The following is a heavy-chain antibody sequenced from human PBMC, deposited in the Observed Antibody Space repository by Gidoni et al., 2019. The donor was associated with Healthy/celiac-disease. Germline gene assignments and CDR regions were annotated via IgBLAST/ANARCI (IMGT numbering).Heavy chain of an antibody. Sequence: QITLKESGPTLVKPTQTLTLTCTFSGFSLSTSGVGVGWIRQPPGKALEWLALIYWNDDKRYSPSLKSRLTITKDTSKNQVVLTMTNMDPVDTATYYCAHPSHSTRYSYGSDAFDIWGQGTMVTVSS. CDR2: IYWNDDK. J-gene: IGHJ3*02. CDR3: AHPSHSTRYSYGSDAFDI. V-gene: IGHV2-5*01. D-gene: IGHD5-18*01. CDR1: GFSLSTSGVG.